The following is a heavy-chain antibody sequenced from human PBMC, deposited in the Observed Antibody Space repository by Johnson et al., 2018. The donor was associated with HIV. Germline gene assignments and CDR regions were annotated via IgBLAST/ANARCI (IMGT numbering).Heavy chain of an antibody. V-gene: IGHV3-7*03. J-gene: IGHJ3*01. CDR3: VRDDGSDFEDFYS. CDR2: IKQDGSEK. Sequence: VQLVESGGDFIKPGGSLRLSCAASGFTFSNAWMSWVRQAPGNGLEWVADIKQDGSEKYYLDPVKGRFTISRDNARKSLYLQMNNLRAEDTAVYYCVRDDGSDFEDFYSWGLGTMVTVSS. CDR1: GFTFSNAW. D-gene: IGHD3-9*01.